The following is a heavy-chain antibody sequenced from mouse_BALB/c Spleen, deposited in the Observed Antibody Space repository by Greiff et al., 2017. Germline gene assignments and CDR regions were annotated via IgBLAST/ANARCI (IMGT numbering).Heavy chain of an antibody. CDR3: ARSYYGYVAY. J-gene: IGHJ3*01. V-gene: IGHV5-9-4*01. CDR2: ISSGGSYT. D-gene: IGHD2-2*01. Sequence: EVKLMESGGGLVKPGGSLKLSCAASGFTFSSYAMSWVRQSPEKRLEWVAEISSGGSYTYYPDTVTGRFTISRDNAKNTLYLEMSSLRSEDTAMYYCARSYYGYVAYWGQGTLVTVSA. CDR1: GFTFSSYA.